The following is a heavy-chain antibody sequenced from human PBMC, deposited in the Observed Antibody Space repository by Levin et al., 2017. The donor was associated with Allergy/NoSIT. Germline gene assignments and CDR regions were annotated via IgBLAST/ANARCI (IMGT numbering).Heavy chain of an antibody. D-gene: IGHD2-2*01. CDR2: ISNSNSGGST. V-gene: IGHV3-23*01. Sequence: GESLKISCAASGFTFSSYAMSWVRQAPGKGLEWVSGISNSNSGGSTYYADSVKGRFTVSRDNSANTLYLQMNSLRVEDTAVYYWAKDGGYCSSTSCYYDYWGQGTLVTVSS. J-gene: IGHJ4*02. CDR3: AKDGGYCSSTSCYYDY. CDR1: GFTFSSYA.